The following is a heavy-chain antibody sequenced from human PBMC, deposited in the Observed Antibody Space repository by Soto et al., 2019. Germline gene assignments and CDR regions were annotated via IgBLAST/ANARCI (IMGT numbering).Heavy chain of an antibody. CDR1: GFTFSSYS. CDR2: ISSSSSYI. J-gene: IGHJ2*01. D-gene: IGHD3-3*01. CDR3: ARDMIFGVVTRREYSGYEQGWYFDL. Sequence: EVQLVESGGGLVKPGGSLRLSCAASGFTFSSYSMNWVRQAPGKGLEWVSSISSSSSYIYYADSVKGRFTISRDNAKNSLYLQMNSLRAEDTAVYYCARDMIFGVVTRREYSGYEQGWYFDLWGRGTLVTVSS. V-gene: IGHV3-21*01.